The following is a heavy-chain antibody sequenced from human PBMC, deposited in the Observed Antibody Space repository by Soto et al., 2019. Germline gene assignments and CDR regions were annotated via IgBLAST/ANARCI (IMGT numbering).Heavy chain of an antibody. D-gene: IGHD5-12*01. J-gene: IGHJ4*02. CDR3: VRDSPIGSTYSGYDGIDY. CDR2: INPTVHTT. CDR1: GYTFTTYF. V-gene: IGHV1-46*01. Sequence: ASVKVSCKASGYTFTTYFIHWVRQAPGQGLEWMGIINPTVHTTSYAQKFQGRVTITADKSTSTAYMELNSLRSEDTAVYYCVRDSPIGSTYSGYDGIDYWGQGTLVTVSS.